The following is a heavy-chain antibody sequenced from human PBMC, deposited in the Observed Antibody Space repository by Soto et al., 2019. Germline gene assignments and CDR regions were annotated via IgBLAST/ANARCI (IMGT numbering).Heavy chain of an antibody. CDR2: IKSKTDGGTT. V-gene: IGHV3-15*07. D-gene: IGHD3-16*01. CDR1: GFTFSNAW. CDR3: TTAAEGGEPYFDY. Sequence: PGGSLRLSCAASGFTFSNAWMNWVRQAPGKGLEWVGRIKSKTDGGTTDYAAPVKGRFTISRDDSKNTLYLQMNSLKTEDTAVYYCTTAAEGGEPYFDYWGQGTLVTVSS. J-gene: IGHJ4*02.